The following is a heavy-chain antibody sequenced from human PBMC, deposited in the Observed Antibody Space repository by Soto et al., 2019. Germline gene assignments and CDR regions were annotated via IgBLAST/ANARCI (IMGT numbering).Heavy chain of an antibody. CDR2: IYHSGST. CDR1: GGSISSSNW. CDR3: ARGQLWLLYEQAYYYYYGMDV. D-gene: IGHD5-18*01. V-gene: IGHV4-4*02. Sequence: PSETLSLTCAVSGGSISSSNWWSWVRQPPGKGLEWIGEIYHSGSTNYNPSLKSRVTISVDKSKNQFSLKLSSVTAADTAVYYCARGQLWLLYEQAYYYYYGMDVWGQGTTVTVSS. J-gene: IGHJ6*02.